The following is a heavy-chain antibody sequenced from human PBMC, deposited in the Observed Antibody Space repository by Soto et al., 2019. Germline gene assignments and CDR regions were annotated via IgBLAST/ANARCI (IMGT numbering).Heavy chain of an antibody. D-gene: IGHD2-21*02. CDR2: IYPGDSDT. CDR1: GYTFTDYW. J-gene: IGHJ3*01. Sequence: GESLKISCKGSGYTFTDYWIGWVRQLPGKGLEWMGIIYPGDSDTRYSPSFQGHVTITVDKSTNTAYLQWNSLRASDTAIYYCATPGGRDFNAFDVWGQGTMVTVSS. CDR3: ATPGGRDFNAFDV. V-gene: IGHV5-51*01.